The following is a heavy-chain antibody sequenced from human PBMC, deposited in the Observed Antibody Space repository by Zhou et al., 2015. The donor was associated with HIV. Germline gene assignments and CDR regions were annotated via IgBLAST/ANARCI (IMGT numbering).Heavy chain of an antibody. V-gene: IGHV3-7*01. CDR3: ARVMFWYSSSWYVGYFDY. CDR2: IKQDGSEK. Sequence: EVQLVESGGRLGPAWGGSLRLSCVASGFTFSSYWMNWVRQAPGKGLEWVANIKQDGSEKYYVDSVKGRFTVSRDNAKNSLYLQMNSLRAEDTAVYYCARVMFWYSSSWYVGYFDYWGQGTLVTVSS. D-gene: IGHD6-13*01. CDR1: GFTFSSYW. J-gene: IGHJ4*02.